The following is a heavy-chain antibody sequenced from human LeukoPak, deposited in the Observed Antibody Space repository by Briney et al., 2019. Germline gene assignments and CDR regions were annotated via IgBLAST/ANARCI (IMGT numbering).Heavy chain of an antibody. CDR3: AKGNYDSSGYYYFDY. Sequence: PGRSLRLSCAASGFTFSSYGMHWVRQAPGTGLERVAVIWYDGSNKYYADSVKGRFTISRDNSKNTLYLQMNSLRAEDTAVYYCAKGNYDSSGYYYFDYWGQGTLVTVSS. CDR2: IWYDGSNK. J-gene: IGHJ4*02. CDR1: GFTFSSYG. D-gene: IGHD3-22*01. V-gene: IGHV3-33*06.